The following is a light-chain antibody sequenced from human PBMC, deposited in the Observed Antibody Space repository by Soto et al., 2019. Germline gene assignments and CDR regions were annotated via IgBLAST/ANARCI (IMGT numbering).Light chain of an antibody. CDR3: QQYNNWPAIT. J-gene: IGKJ5*01. CDR2: GAS. CDR1: QSVSSN. V-gene: IGKV3D-15*01. Sequence: EIVMTQSPATLSVSPGERATLSCRASQSVSSNLAWYQQKPGQAPRLLIYGASTWATGIPARFSGSGSGTEFTLTIRSLQSEDFAVYYCQQYNNWPAITFGQGTRLEIK.